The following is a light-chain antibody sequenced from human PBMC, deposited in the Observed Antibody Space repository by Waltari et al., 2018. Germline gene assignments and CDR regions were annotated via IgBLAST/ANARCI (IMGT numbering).Light chain of an antibody. J-gene: IGLJ2*01. CDR3: QVWDTSSDHPV. CDR2: DDS. V-gene: IGLV3-21*03. Sequence: SYELTQPPSVSVAPGKTARITCGGRNIGSKSVHWYQQKPGQAPVLVVYDDSDRPSGTPERLSVSNSGNTATLTITRVEAGDEADYYCQVWDTSSDHPVFGGGTKLTVL. CDR1: NIGSKS.